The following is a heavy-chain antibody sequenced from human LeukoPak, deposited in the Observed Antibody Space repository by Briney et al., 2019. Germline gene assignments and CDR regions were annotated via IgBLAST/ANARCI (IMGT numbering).Heavy chain of an antibody. Sequence: PGGSLRLSCAASGFTFSDYYMSWICQASGKGLEWVSYISSSGSTIYYADSVKGRFTISRDNAKNSLYLQMNSLRAEDTAVYYCARDRAAAGSYYYGMYVWGQGTTVTVSS. J-gene: IGHJ6*02. D-gene: IGHD6-13*01. CDR3: ARDRAAAGSYYYGMYV. CDR2: ISSSGSTI. V-gene: IGHV3-11*01. CDR1: GFTFSDYY.